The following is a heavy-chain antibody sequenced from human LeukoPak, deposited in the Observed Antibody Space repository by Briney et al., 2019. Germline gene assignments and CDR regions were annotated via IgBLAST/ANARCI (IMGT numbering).Heavy chain of an antibody. CDR1: GGSISSGGYY. J-gene: IGHJ4*02. D-gene: IGHD2-2*01. Sequence: SETLSLTCTVSGGSISSGGYYWSWIRQPPGKGLEWIGYIYHSGSTYYNPSLKSRVTISVDRSKNQFSLKLSSVTAADTAVYYCARGEVVPADFDYWGQGTLVTVSS. V-gene: IGHV4-30-2*01. CDR2: IYHSGST. CDR3: ARGEVVPADFDY.